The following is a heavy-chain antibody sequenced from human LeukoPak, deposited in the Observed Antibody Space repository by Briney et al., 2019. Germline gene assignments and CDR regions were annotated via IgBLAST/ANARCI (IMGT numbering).Heavy chain of an antibody. Sequence: SETLSLTCAVYGGSFSGYYWNWIRQPPGKGLEWIGKIDHSGNTSYSPSLKSRVTISVDTSKNQFSLKLSSVTAADTAVYYCARGGFSYWYFDLWGRGTLVTVSS. J-gene: IGHJ2*01. V-gene: IGHV4-34*01. CDR3: ARGGFSYWYFDL. CDR1: GGSFSGYY. CDR2: IDHSGNT. D-gene: IGHD3-10*01.